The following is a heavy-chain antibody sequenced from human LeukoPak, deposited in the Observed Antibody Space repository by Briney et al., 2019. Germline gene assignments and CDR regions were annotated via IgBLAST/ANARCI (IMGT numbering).Heavy chain of an antibody. D-gene: IGHD4-17*01. J-gene: IGHJ5*02. V-gene: IGHV1-69*13. CDR2: IIPIFGTA. CDR3: ARDSGGDHDWFDP. Sequence: SVKVSCTASGGTFSSYAISWVRQAPGQGLEWMGGIIPIFGTANYAQKFQGRVTITADESTSTAYMELSSLRSEDTAVYYCARDSGGDHDWFDPWGQGTLVTVSS. CDR1: GGTFSSYA.